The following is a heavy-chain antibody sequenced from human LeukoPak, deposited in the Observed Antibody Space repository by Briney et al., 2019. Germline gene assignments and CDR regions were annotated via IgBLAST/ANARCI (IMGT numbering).Heavy chain of an antibody. CDR2: ISGSGGST. Sequence: GGSLRLSCAASGFTFSSYAMSWVRQAPGKGLEWVSAISGSGGSTYYADSVKGRFTISRDNSENTLYLQMNSLRAEDTAVYYCAKVPMVRGVMENFDYWGQGTLVTVSS. D-gene: IGHD3-10*01. CDR3: AKVPMVRGVMENFDY. CDR1: GFTFSSYA. V-gene: IGHV3-23*01. J-gene: IGHJ4*02.